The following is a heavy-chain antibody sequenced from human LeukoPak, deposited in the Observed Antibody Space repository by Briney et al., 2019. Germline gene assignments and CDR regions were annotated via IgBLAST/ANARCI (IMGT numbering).Heavy chain of an antibody. D-gene: IGHD5-18*01. CDR3: AKDWIQFNRVFDCFDS. J-gene: IGHJ4*02. Sequence: PGGSLRLSCAASGFTFSNAWMSWVRQAPGKGLEWVATIGNTETFYADSVTGRFTISRDNSKNTVNLQMNRLRVEDTAIYYCAKDWIQFNRVFDCFDSWGQGTLVTVSS. CDR2: IGNTET. CDR1: GFTFSNAW. V-gene: IGHV3-23*01.